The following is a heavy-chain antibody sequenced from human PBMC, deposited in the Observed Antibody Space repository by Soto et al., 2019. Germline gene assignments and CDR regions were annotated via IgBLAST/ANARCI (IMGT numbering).Heavy chain of an antibody. CDR3: ARGPSNYRPNYYYYYMDV. CDR2: MNPNSGNT. CDR1: GYTFTSYD. V-gene: IGHV1-8*01. J-gene: IGHJ6*03. Sequence: ASVKVSCKASGYTFTSYDINWVRQATGQGLEWMGWMNPNSGNTGYAQKFQGRVTMTRNTSISTAYMELSSLRSEDTAVYYCARGPSNYRPNYYYYYMDVWGKGTTVTVSS. D-gene: IGHD4-4*01.